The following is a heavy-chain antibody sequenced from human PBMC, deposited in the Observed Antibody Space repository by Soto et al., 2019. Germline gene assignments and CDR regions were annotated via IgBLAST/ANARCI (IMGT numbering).Heavy chain of an antibody. V-gene: IGHV1-2*02. D-gene: IGHD6-13*01. CDR3: ARDQKQLADDYYYYGMEV. Sequence: RASVKISCKASGYTFTGYYMHWVRQAPGQGLEWMGWINPNSGGTNYAQKFQGRVNMTRDTSISTAYMELRRLRSDDTAVYYCARDQKQLADDYYYYGMEVWGQGTKVTVSS. J-gene: IGHJ6*02. CDR2: INPNSGGT. CDR1: GYTFTGYY.